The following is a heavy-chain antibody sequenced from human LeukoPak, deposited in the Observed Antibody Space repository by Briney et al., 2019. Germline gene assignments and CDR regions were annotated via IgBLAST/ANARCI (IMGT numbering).Heavy chain of an antibody. J-gene: IGHJ5*02. D-gene: IGHD2-2*01. CDR3: ARDRYCSSTSCRLLGFDP. Sequence: ASVKVSCKASGYTSTSYGISWVRQAPGQGLEWMGWISAYNGNTNYAQKLQGRVTMTTDTSTSTAYMELRSLRSDDTAVYYCARDRYCSSTSCRLLGFDPWGQGTLVTVSS. V-gene: IGHV1-18*01. CDR2: ISAYNGNT. CDR1: GYTSTSYG.